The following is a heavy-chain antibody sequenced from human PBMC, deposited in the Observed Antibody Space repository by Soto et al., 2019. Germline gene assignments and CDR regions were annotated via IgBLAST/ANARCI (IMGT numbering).Heavy chain of an antibody. Sequence: GGSLRLSCAVSGFTFSSYAMSWVRQAPGKGLEWGAVISYDGSNKYYADSVKGRFTISSDNAKSSLYLQMSSLRAEDTAVYYCARGDYYDTNGPFSDAFDIWGQGTMVTVSS. D-gene: IGHD3-22*01. CDR1: GFTFSSYA. J-gene: IGHJ3*02. CDR2: ISYDGSNK. CDR3: ARGDYYDTNGPFSDAFDI. V-gene: IGHV3-30*03.